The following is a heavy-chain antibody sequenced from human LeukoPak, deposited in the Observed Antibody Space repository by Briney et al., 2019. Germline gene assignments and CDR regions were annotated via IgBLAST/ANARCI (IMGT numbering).Heavy chain of an antibody. CDR1: GFTFSSYA. Sequence: PGGSLRLSCAASGFTFSSYAMSWVRQAPGKGLEWVSSISSSSSYIYYADSVKGRFTISRDNAKNSLYLQMNSLRAEDTAVYYCARGANSSSNWFDPWGQGTLVTVSS. J-gene: IGHJ5*02. CDR2: ISSSSSYI. V-gene: IGHV3-21*01. CDR3: ARGANSSSNWFDP. D-gene: IGHD6-6*01.